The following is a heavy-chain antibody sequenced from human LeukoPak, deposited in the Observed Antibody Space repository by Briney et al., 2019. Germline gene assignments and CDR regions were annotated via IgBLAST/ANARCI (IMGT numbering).Heavy chain of an antibody. Sequence: SQTLSLTCAISGDSVSSNSAAWNWIRQSPSRGLEWLGRTYYRSKWYNDYAVSVKSRITINPDTSKNQFSLQLNSVTPEDTAVYYSARTDDYGDYALDYWGQGTLDTVSS. J-gene: IGHJ4*02. V-gene: IGHV6-1*01. CDR3: ARTDDYGDYALDY. CDR2: TYYRSKWYN. D-gene: IGHD4-17*01. CDR1: GDSVSSNSAA.